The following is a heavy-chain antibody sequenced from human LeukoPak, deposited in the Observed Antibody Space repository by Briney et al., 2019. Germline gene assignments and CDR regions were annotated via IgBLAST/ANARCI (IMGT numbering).Heavy chain of an antibody. Sequence: GGSLRLSCAASDFTFSNYWMSWVRQAPGKGLEWVGNLKQDGSEIYYLDSVKGRFTISRDNAKKSLYLQMNSLRAEDTAVYYCATIEAVRFHYWGQGTLVTVSS. CDR3: ATIEAVRFHY. D-gene: IGHD4-17*01. CDR2: LKQDGSEI. V-gene: IGHV3-7*01. CDR1: DFTFSNYW. J-gene: IGHJ4*02.